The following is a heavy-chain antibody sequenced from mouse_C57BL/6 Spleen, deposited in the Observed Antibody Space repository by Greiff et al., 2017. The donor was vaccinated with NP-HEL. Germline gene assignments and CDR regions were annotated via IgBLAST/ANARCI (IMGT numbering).Heavy chain of an antibody. CDR1: GYTFTSYW. V-gene: IGHV1-64*01. CDR3: ARWGTTVQYYFDY. J-gene: IGHJ2*01. D-gene: IGHD1-1*01. CDR2: IHPNSGST. Sequence: QVQLQQPGAELVKPGASVKLSCKASGYTFTSYWMHWVKQRPGQGLEWIGMIHPNSGSTNYNEKFKSKATLTVDKSSSTAYMQLSSLTSEDSAVYYCARWGTTVQYYFDYWGQGTTLTVSS.